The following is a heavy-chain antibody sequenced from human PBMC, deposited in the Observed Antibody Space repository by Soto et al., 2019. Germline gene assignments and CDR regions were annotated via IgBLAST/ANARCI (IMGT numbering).Heavy chain of an antibody. J-gene: IGHJ4*02. CDR1: GYTFTHYA. D-gene: IGHD3-10*01. CDR3: AREAGSGSYYPFDY. V-gene: IGHV1-18*01. Sequence: ASLKVSCKASGYTFTHYAISWMRQTPGQGLEWMGWISPYNGDTKYAQKLQGRVTMTTDTSTTTAYMELRSLRSDDTAIYYCAREAGSGSYYPFDYWGQGTLVTVSS. CDR2: ISPYNGDT.